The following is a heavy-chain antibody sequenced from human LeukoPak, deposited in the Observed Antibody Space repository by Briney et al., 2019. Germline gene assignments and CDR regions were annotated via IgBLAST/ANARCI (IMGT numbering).Heavy chain of an antibody. CDR2: INSDGSST. D-gene: IGHD3-10*01. CDR1: GFIFSNYA. J-gene: IGHJ4*02. CDR3: AKSYYDSGSYYNTYFDY. Sequence: PGGSLRLSCAASGFIFSNYAMYWVRQAPGKGLVWVSRINSDGSSTTYADSVKGRFTISRDNSKNTLYLQMNSLRAEDTAVYYCAKSYYDSGSYYNTYFDYWGQGTLVTVSS. V-gene: IGHV3-74*01.